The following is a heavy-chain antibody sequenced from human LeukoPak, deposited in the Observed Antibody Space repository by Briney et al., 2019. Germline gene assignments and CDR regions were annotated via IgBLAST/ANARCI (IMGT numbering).Heavy chain of an antibody. CDR3: ARGGAEDGAFDI. CDR1: GASISGSGSY. CDR2: IYYSGTA. Sequence: RPSETLSLTCTVSGASISGSGSYWGWMRRHPGKGLEWIGYIYYSGTAYYNPSLKSRVTLSVDTSKNHFSLKLTSVTDADTAVYFCARGGAEDGAFDIWGQGTKVTVSS. D-gene: IGHD5-24*01. V-gene: IGHV4-31*03. J-gene: IGHJ3*02.